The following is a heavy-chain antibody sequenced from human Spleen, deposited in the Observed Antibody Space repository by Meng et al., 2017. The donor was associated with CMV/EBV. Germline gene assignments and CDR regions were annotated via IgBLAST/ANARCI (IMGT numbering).Heavy chain of an antibody. CDR3: HAQRGVATIPPTEYYFDY. D-gene: IGHD5-12*01. CDR2: IKQDGSEK. Sequence: GGSLRLSCTASGFTFSDYYMNWIRQAPGKGLEWVANIKQDGSEKYYVDSVKGRFTIFRDNAKNSLYLQMNSLRAEDTAVYDCHAQRGVATIPPTEYYFDYWGQGTLVTVSS. V-gene: IGHV3-7*01. CDR1: GFTFSDYY. J-gene: IGHJ4*02.